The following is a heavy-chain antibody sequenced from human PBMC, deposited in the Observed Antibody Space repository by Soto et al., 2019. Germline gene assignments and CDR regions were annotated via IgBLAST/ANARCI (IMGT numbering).Heavy chain of an antibody. Sequence: ASVKVSCKASGYTFTGYYMHWVRQAPGQGLEWMGWINPNSGGTNYAQKFQGRVTMTRDTSISTAYMELSRLRSDDTAVYYCARGGNGSGSSYYYYYYYGMDVWGQGTTVTVSS. CDR3: ARGGNGSGSSYYYYYYYGMDV. CDR2: INPNSGGT. J-gene: IGHJ6*02. CDR1: GYTFTGYY. V-gene: IGHV1-2*02. D-gene: IGHD3-10*01.